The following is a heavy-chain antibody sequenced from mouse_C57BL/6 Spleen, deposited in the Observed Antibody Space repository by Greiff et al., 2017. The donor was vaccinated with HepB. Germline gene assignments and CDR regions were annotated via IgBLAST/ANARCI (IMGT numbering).Heavy chain of an antibody. CDR2: ISDDGSN. D-gene: IGHD3-3*01. CDR3: AGCRGDGAY. V-gene: IGHV3-6*01. CDR1: GYSITSGYF. J-gene: IGHJ3*01. Sequence: EVQLQESGPGLVKPSQSLSLTCSVTGYSITSGYFWNWIRQFPGNKLEWMGYISDDGSNNYNPSLKNRITITRDTSKNQFFLKLNSVTTEDTATYYCAGCRGDGAYWGQGTLVTVSA.